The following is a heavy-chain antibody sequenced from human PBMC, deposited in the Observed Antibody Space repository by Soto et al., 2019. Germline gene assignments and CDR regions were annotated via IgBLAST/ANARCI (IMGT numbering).Heavy chain of an antibody. J-gene: IGHJ6*02. CDR1: GGTFSSYA. D-gene: IGHD5-12*01. V-gene: IGHV1-69*06. CDR2: IIPIFGTA. Sequence: ASVKVSCKASGGTFSSYAISWVRQAPGQGLEWMGGIIPIFGTANYAQKFQGRVTITADKSTSTAYMELSSLRSEDTAVYYCARGIRRGGYNPHLMDVWGQGTTVTVSS. CDR3: ARGIRRGGYNPHLMDV.